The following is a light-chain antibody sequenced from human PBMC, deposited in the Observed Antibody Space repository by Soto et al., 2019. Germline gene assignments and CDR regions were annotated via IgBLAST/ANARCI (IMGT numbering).Light chain of an antibody. V-gene: IGKV1-39*01. CDR2: AAS. J-gene: IGKJ1*01. CDR3: QQSYSTPPT. CDR1: QDISKF. Sequence: IQRTQSPSSLSAYIGDRVSFTCQASQDISKFLNWYQHKPGKAPKLLIYAASSLQSGVPSRFSGSGSGTDFTLTISSLQPEDFATYYCQQSYSTPPTFGQGSKVDIK.